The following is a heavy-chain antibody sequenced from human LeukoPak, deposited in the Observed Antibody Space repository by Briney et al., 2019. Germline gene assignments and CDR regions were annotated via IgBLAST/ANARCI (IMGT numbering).Heavy chain of an antibody. CDR3: ARVLDYYDSSGYYQIFDY. J-gene: IGHJ4*02. Sequence: SETLSLTCTVSGGSISSGDYYWSWIRQPPGKGLEWIGYIYYSGSTYYNPSLESRVTISVDTSKNQFSLKLSSVTAADTAVYYCARVLDYYDSSGYYQIFDYWGQGTLVTVSS. V-gene: IGHV4-30-4*01. D-gene: IGHD3-22*01. CDR2: IYYSGST. CDR1: GGSISSGDYY.